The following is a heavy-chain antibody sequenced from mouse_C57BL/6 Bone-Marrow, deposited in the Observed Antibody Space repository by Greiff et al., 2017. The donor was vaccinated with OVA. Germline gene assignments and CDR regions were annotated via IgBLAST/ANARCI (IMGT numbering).Heavy chain of an antibody. V-gene: IGHV5-17*01. CDR3: ARSDYDYFDY. D-gene: IGHD2-4*01. Sequence: EVQLQESGGGLVKPGGSLKLSCAASGFTFSDYGMHWVRQAPETGLAWVAYISSGSSTIYYADTVKGRFTISRDNAKNTLLLQMTSLRSEDTAMDYCARSDYDYFDYWGQGTTLTVSS. CDR1: GFTFSDYG. CDR2: ISSGSSTI. J-gene: IGHJ2*01.